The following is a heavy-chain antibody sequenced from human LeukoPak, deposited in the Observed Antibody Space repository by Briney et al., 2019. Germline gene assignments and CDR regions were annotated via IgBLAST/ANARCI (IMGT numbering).Heavy chain of an antibody. CDR2: ISWNSDTI. CDR3: AKTFGLGSYYKPWFDS. D-gene: IGHD3-10*01. V-gene: IGHV3-9*01. CDR1: GFTFGHYA. J-gene: IGHJ5*01. Sequence: GGSLRLSCAASGFTFGHYAMHWVRHTPGKGLEWVSGISWNSDTIGYADSVKGRFTIPRDNATNSLSLQMNSLRVEDTAFYYCAKTFGLGSYYKPWFDSWGQGTLVTVSS.